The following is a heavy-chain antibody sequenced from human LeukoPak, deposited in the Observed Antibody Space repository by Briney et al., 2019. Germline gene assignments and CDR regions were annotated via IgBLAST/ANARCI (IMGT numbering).Heavy chain of an antibody. CDR3: ARVLSGYSSSLGS. CDR2: INSDGCST. V-gene: IGHV3-74*01. Sequence: PGGALTLSCACSGLIFSSYRMHWVGPPRSREVAWVSRINSDGCSTSYADSVKGRFTIYRDNAKNTLYLQMRSLRAEDTAVYYGARVLSGYSSSLGSWGQGTLVTVSS. D-gene: IGHD6-6*01. J-gene: IGHJ5*02. CDR1: GLIFSSYR.